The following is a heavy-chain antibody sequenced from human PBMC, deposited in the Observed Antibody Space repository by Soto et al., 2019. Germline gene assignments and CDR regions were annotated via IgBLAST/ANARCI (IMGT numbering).Heavy chain of an antibody. CDR1: GFTFSNAW. D-gene: IGHD3-3*01. J-gene: IGHJ6*02. Sequence: PGGSLRLSCAASGFTFSNAWMNWVRQAPGKGLEWVSYISSSSSTIYYADSVKGRFTISRDNAKNSLYLQMNSLRDEDTAVYYCAREPEMGSSQKYDFWSGYLNPPDSEGMDVWGQGTTVTVSS. CDR2: ISSSSSTI. CDR3: AREPEMGSSQKYDFWSGYLNPPDSEGMDV. V-gene: IGHV3-48*02.